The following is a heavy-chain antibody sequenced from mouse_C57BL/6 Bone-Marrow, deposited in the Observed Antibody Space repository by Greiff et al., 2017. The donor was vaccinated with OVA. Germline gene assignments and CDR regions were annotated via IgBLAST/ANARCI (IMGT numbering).Heavy chain of an antibody. V-gene: IGHV1-19*01. CDR1: GYTFTDYY. CDR3: ARDYYGSTWYFDV. J-gene: IGHJ1*03. D-gene: IGHD1-1*01. CDR2: INPYNGGT. Sequence: EVQVVESGPVLVKPGASVKMSCKASGYTFTDYYMNWVKQSHGKSLEWIGVINPYNGGTSYNQKFKGKATLTVDKSSSTAYMELNSLTSEDSAVYYCARDYYGSTWYFDVWGTGTTVTVSS.